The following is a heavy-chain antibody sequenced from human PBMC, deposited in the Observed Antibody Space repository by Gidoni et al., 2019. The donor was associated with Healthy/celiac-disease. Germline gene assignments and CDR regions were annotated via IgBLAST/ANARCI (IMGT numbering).Heavy chain of an antibody. CDR2: ISYDGSNK. CDR3: AKEDTAMGSIGY. V-gene: IGHV3-30*18. CDR1: GFTFSSYG. Sequence: QVQLVESGGGVVQPGRSLRLSCAASGFTFSSYGMHWVRQAPGKGLEWVAVISYDGSNKYYADSVKGRFTISRDNSKNTLYLQMNSLRAEDTAVYYCAKEDTAMGSIGYWGQGTLVTVSS. D-gene: IGHD5-18*01. J-gene: IGHJ4*02.